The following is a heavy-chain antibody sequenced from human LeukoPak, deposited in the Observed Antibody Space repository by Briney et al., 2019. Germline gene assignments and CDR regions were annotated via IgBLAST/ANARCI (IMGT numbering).Heavy chain of an antibody. CDR3: ASMGDYCSGGSCYSETGALDY. CDR2: INHSGST. V-gene: IGHV4-34*01. J-gene: IGHJ4*02. D-gene: IGHD2-15*01. Sequence: PSETLSLTCAVYGGSFSGYYWSWIRQPPGKGLEWIGEINHSGSTNYNPSLKSRVTISVDKSKNQFSLKLSSVTAADTAVYYCASMGDYCSGGSCYSETGALDYWGQGTLVTVSS. CDR1: GGSFSGYY.